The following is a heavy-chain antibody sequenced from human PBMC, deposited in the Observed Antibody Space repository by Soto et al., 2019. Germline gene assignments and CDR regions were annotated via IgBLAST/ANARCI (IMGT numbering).Heavy chain of an antibody. D-gene: IGHD2-2*02. CDR1: GYSFTNYW. J-gene: IGHJ4*02. V-gene: IGHV5-51*01. CDR3: ARHFDCSTTSCYIDY. Sequence: GESLKISCTASGYSFTNYWNGWVRQRPGKGLEWMGTIYPGDSDTRYSPSFQGQVTISADKSINTAYLQWSTLKASDTAMYFCARHFDCSTTSCYIDYWAQGSLVTVSS. CDR2: IYPGDSDT.